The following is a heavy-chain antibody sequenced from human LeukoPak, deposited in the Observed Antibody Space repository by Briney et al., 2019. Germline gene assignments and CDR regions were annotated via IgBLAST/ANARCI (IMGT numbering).Heavy chain of an antibody. CDR1: GYTFTSYD. CDR2: MNPNSGNT. Sequence: ASVKVSCKASGYTFTSYDINWVRQATGQGLEWMGWMNPNSGNTGYAQKFQGRVTMTRNTSTSTAYMELSSLRSEDTAVYYCARGRVRSPQLQFWGQGTLVTVSS. CDR3: ARGRVRSPQLQF. D-gene: IGHD2-2*01. J-gene: IGHJ4*02. V-gene: IGHV1-8*01.